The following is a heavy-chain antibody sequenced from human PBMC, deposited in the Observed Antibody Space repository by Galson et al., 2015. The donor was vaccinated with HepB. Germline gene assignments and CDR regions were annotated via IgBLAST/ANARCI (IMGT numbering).Heavy chain of an antibody. V-gene: IGHV4-34*01. D-gene: IGHD6-13*01. Sequence: ETLSLTCAVYGGSFSGYYWSWIRQPPGKGLEWIGEINHSGSTNYNPSLKSRVTISVDTSKKQFSLKLSSVTAADTAVYYCARGLVKSPKSRAAAPLSPHRNYGMDVCGQGTTVTVSS. CDR3: ARGLVKSPKSRAAAPLSPHRNYGMDV. CDR1: GGSFSGYY. CDR2: INHSGST. J-gene: IGHJ6*02.